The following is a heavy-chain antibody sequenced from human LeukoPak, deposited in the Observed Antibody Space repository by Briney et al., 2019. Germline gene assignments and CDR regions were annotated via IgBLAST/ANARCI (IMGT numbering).Heavy chain of an antibody. V-gene: IGHV3-30*18. CDR3: AKDISQQWLVIWYYYYGMDV. CDR1: GFTFSSYG. CDR2: ISYDGSNK. J-gene: IGHJ6*02. D-gene: IGHD6-19*01. Sequence: GRSLRLSCAASGFTFSSYGMHWVRQAPGKGLEWVAVISYDGSNKYYADSVKGRFTISRDNSKNTLYLQMNSLRAEDTAVYYCAKDISQQWLVIWYYYYGMDVWGQGTTVTVS.